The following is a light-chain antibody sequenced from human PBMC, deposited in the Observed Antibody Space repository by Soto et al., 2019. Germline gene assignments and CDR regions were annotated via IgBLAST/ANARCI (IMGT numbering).Light chain of an antibody. CDR3: QQSTA. J-gene: IGKJ1*01. CDR1: QSISNNY. V-gene: IGKV3-20*01. Sequence: EIVLTQSPGTLSLSPGERATLSCRASQSISNNYLAWYQQRPGQAPRLLIYGVSSRATGIADRFSGSGSGTAFSLTISRLEPEDFAMSYCQQSTAFGQGTRVEI. CDR2: GVS.